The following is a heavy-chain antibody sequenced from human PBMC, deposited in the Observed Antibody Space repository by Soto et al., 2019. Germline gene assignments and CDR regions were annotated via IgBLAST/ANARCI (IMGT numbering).Heavy chain of an antibody. J-gene: IGHJ4*02. CDR1: GGSISSSSYY. D-gene: IGHD3-3*01. V-gene: IGHV4-39*01. CDR2: IYYSGST. Sequence: QLQLQESGPGLVKPSETLSLTCTVSGGSISSSSYYWGWIRQPPGKGLEWIGSIYYSGSTYYNPSLKSRVTISVDTSKNQFSLKLSSVTAADTAVYYCARQRGGVRFLEWLLYVDYWGQGTLVTVSS. CDR3: ARQRGGVRFLEWLLYVDY.